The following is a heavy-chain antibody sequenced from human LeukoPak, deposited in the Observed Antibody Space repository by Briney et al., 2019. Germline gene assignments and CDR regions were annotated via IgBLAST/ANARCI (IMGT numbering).Heavy chain of an antibody. CDR1: GGSFSGYY. CDR3: ARVLYCSSTSCHEIFDY. V-gene: IGHV4-34*01. J-gene: IGHJ4*02. CDR2: INHSGST. Sequence: ESSETLSLTCAVYGGSFSGYYWSWIRQPPGKGLEWIGEINHSGSTNYNPSLKSRVTISVDTSKNQFSLKLSSVTAADTAVYYCARVLYCSSTSCHEIFDYWGQGTLVTVSS. D-gene: IGHD2-2*01.